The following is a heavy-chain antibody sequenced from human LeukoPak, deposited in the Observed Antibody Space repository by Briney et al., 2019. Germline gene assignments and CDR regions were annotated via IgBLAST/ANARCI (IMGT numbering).Heavy chain of an antibody. V-gene: IGHV3-74*01. CDR1: GFTLSNYW. CDR2: MNTDGSST. J-gene: IGHJ3*02. CDR3: ARDRYDILTGYNPLGAFDM. D-gene: IGHD3-9*01. Sequence: GGSLRLSCAASGFTLSNYWMHWVRQAPGEGLVWVSRMNTDGSSTTYADFAKGRFTISRDNAKNTLCLQMNSLRAEDTAVYYCARDRYDILTGYNPLGAFDMWGQGTMVTVSS.